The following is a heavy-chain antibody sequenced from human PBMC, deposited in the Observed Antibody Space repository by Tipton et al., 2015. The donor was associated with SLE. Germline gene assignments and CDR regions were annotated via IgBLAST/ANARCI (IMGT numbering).Heavy chain of an antibody. V-gene: IGHV4-61*09. D-gene: IGHD6-13*01. CDR2: IYAAGNT. CDR3: ARAVGYVAAANSPGWFDA. Sequence: TLSLTCTLSAGSISSGGYYWTWIRQPTGKGLEWIGQIYAAGNTHDNHKPSLQSRVSISVDRSKNQFSLKLTSVTAADTAVYYCARAVGYVAAANSPGWFDAWGQGTLVTVSS. CDR1: AGSISSGGYY. J-gene: IGHJ5*02.